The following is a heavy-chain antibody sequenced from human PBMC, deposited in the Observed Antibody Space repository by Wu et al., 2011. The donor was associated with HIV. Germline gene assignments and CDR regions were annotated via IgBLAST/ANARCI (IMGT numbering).Heavy chain of an antibody. D-gene: IGHD3-10*01. CDR1: GATFSSYA. CDR3: ALRTRAGSGSDY. Sequence: EVKKPGSSVKVSCKASGATFSSYAISWVRQALDKGLSGWKIIPIFGTANYAQKFQGRVTIAADKSTSTAYMELSSLRSEDTAVYFCALRTRAGSGSDYWGQGTLVTVSS. CDR2: IPIFGTA. J-gene: IGHJ4*02. V-gene: IGHV1-69*06.